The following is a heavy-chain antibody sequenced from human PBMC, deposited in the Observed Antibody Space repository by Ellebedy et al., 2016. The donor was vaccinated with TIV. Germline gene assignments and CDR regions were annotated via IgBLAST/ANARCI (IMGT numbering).Heavy chain of an antibody. D-gene: IGHD2-2*02. CDR2: INTNTGNP. J-gene: IGHJ4*02. Sequence: AASVKVSCKASAYTFTTYTMNWVRQAPGQGLEWMGWINTNTGNPTYAQGFTGRFVISLDTSVSTAYLQISSLKAEDTAVYYCARDKYQLLYEFDYWGQGTLVTVSS. CDR3: ARDKYQLLYEFDY. V-gene: IGHV7-4-1*02. CDR1: AYTFTTYT.